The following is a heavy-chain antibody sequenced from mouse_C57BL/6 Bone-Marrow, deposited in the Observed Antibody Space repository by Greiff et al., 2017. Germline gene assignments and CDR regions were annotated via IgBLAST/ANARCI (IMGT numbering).Heavy chain of an antibody. CDR1: GFNIKDYY. Sequence: EVQLQESGAELVKPGASVKLSCTASGFNIKDYYMHWVKQRPEQGLEWIGRIDPVDGDTKYAPKFQGKATITADTSSNTAYLQLSSLTSESTAVYYCAPRWSWFAYWGQGTLVTVSA. D-gene: IGHD2-3*01. V-gene: IGHV14-2*01. J-gene: IGHJ3*01. CDR2: IDPVDGDT. CDR3: APRWSWFAY.